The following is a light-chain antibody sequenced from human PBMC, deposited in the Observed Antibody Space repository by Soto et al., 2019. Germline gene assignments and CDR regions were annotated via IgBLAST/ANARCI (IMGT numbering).Light chain of an antibody. CDR1: SSDVGAYNY. CDR2: DVS. Sequence: QSALTQPRSVSGSLGQSLSISCTGTSSDVGAYNYVSWYQHHPGKAPKFIIYDVSKRPSGVPDRFSGSKSGNTASLTISGLRAEDEADYYCCSYAGTYSYVFGTGTKLTVL. V-gene: IGLV2-11*01. CDR3: CSYAGTYSYV. J-gene: IGLJ1*01.